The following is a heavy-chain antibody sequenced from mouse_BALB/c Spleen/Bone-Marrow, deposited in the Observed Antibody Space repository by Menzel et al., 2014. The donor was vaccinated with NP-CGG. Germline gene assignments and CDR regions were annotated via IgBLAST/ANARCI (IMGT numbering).Heavy chain of an antibody. J-gene: IGHJ2*01. V-gene: IGHV7-3*02. Sequence: DVHLVESGGGLVQPGGSLRLSCTTSGFTFTDYYVSWVRRPPGKALEWLGFIRNKANGYTTEYGASVKGRFTISRDNSQSILYLQMNALRAEDSAAYYCARDIRHLDYWGRGTALTVSS. CDR1: GFTFTDYY. CDR3: ARDIRHLDY. CDR2: IRNKANGYTT.